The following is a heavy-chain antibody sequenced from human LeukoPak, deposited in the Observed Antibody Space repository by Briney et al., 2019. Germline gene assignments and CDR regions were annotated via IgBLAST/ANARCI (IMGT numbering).Heavy chain of an antibody. CDR3: TTEYYYDSSGYYYKGY. CDR2: IKSKTDGGTT. Sequence: GGSLRLSCAASGFTLSNAWLIWVRQAPGKGLEWVGRIKSKTDGGTTDYAAPVKGRFTISRDDSKNTLYLQMNSLKTEDTAVYYCTTEYYYDSSGYYYKGYWGQGTLVTVSS. D-gene: IGHD3-22*01. J-gene: IGHJ4*02. CDR1: GFTLSNAW. V-gene: IGHV3-15*01.